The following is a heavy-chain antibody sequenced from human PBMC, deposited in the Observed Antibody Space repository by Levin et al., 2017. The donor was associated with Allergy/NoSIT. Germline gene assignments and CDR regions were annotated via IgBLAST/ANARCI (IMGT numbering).Heavy chain of an antibody. CDR1: GFTFDDYA. V-gene: IGHV3-9*01. CDR3: AKDWKSYGDYVRNAFDI. D-gene: IGHD4-17*01. Sequence: GGSLRLSCAASGFTFDDYAMHWVRQAPGKGLEWVSGISWNSGSIGYADSVKGRFTISRDNAKNSLYLQMNSLRAEDTALYYCAKDWKSYGDYVRNAFDIWGQGTMVTVSS. CDR2: ISWNSGSI. J-gene: IGHJ3*02.